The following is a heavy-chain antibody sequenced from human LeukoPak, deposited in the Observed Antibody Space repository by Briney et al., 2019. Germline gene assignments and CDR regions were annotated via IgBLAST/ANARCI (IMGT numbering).Heavy chain of an antibody. Sequence: SVKVSCKASGGTFSSYAISWVRQAPGQGLEWMGRIIPILGIANYAQKFQGRVTITTDESTSTAYMELSSLRSEDTAVYYCARELTTAKYDFDYWGQGTLVTVSS. V-gene: IGHV1-69*04. CDR3: ARELTTAKYDFDY. D-gene: IGHD4-11*01. J-gene: IGHJ4*02. CDR2: IIPILGIA. CDR1: GGTFSSYA.